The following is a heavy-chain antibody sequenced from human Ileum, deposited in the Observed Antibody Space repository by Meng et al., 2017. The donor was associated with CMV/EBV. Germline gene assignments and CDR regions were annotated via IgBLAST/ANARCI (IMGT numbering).Heavy chain of an antibody. Sequence: QLQLQESGSGLVKPSQTLSLTCPVSGGSISGGGYSWTWIRQPPGKGLEWIGYMWHTGATYYNPSLKSRVTISVDRSKNQFSLNLNSVTAADTAVYYCARGSGYTYGYDYWGQGTLVTVSS. J-gene: IGHJ4*02. V-gene: IGHV4-30-2*01. D-gene: IGHD5-18*01. CDR1: GGSISGGGYS. CDR2: MWHTGAT. CDR3: ARGSGYTYGYDY.